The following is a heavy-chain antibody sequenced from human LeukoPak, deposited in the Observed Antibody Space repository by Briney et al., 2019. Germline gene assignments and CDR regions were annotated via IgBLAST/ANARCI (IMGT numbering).Heavy chain of an antibody. D-gene: IGHD3-3*01. V-gene: IGHV1-69*13. CDR3: ATPGLRFFKGYFDF. CDR1: GGTFSSYA. Sequence: SVKVSCKASGGTFSSYAISWVRQAPGQGLEWMGGIIPIFGTANYAQKFQGRVTITADESTSTAYMELSSLRSEDTAVYYCATPGLRFFKGYFDFWGQGTLVTVSS. J-gene: IGHJ4*02. CDR2: IIPIFGTA.